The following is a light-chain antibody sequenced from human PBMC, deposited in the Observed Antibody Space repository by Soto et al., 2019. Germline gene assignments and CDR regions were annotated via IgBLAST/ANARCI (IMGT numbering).Light chain of an antibody. CDR1: RSDVETSDV. Sequence: QSALTQPASVSGSPGQSITISCTGSRSDVETSDVVSWYQQHPGQAPKAVIYEGSRRLPGVSNRFSGSKSGNTASLIISGLQTEDEADYYCCSYGRGGTPEFGGRTKLTVL. V-gene: IGLV2-23*01. J-gene: IGLJ3*02. CDR2: EGS. CDR3: CSYGRGGTPE.